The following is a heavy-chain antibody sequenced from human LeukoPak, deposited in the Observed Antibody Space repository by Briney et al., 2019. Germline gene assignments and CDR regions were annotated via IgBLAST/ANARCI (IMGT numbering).Heavy chain of an antibody. D-gene: IGHD3-10*01. CDR3: ASTGRPNYGMDV. V-gene: IGHV1-45*02. J-gene: IGHJ6*02. CDR2: ITPFNGNT. Sequence: GASVKVSCKASGYTFTYRYLRWVRQAPGQALEWMGWITPFNGNTNYAQKFQDRVTITRDRSMSTAYMELSSLRSEDTAMYYCASTGRPNYGMDVWGQGTTVTVSS. CDR1: GYTFTYRY.